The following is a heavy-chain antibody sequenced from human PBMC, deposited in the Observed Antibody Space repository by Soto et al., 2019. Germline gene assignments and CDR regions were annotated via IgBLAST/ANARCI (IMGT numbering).Heavy chain of an antibody. CDR3: ARVPQSSFTSSYYYMDV. D-gene: IGHD6-13*01. CDR2: TIPKLGSA. CDR1: GGGNLSDYR. V-gene: IGHV1-69*13. Sequence: SLNVSCQASGGGNLSDYRTTWVLQAPGQGLEWMGGTIPKLGSANYAQNFQGRVTITADESTSTVYMELRSLRSEDTAVYYCARVPQSSFTSSYYYMDVWGKGTTLTVSS. J-gene: IGHJ6*03.